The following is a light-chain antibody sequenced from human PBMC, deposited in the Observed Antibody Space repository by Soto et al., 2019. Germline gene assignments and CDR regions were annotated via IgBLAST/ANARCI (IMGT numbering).Light chain of an antibody. V-gene: IGLV1-44*01. J-gene: IGLJ3*02. Sequence: QAVVTQPPSASGTPGQRVTISCSGSSSNIGRNTVNWYQQLPGTTPKLLIYSNDQRPSGVPDRFSGSKSGTSASLAISGLQSEDEADYYCASWDDSLNGVVFAGGTELTVL. CDR1: SSNIGRNT. CDR3: ASWDDSLNGVV. CDR2: SND.